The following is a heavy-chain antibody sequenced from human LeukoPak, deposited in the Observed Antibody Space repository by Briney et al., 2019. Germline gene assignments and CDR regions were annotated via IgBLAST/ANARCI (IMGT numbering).Heavy chain of an antibody. V-gene: IGHV3-21*01. D-gene: IGHD2-2*01. CDR2: ISSSSSYI. CDR1: GFTFSSYS. J-gene: IGHJ5*02. Sequence: KPGGSLRLSCAASGFTFSSYSMNWVRQAPGKGLEWVSSISSSSSYIYYADSVKGRFTISRDNAKNSLYLQMNSLRAEDTAVYYCASACRDIVVVPAALRFDPWGQGTLVTVSS. CDR3: ASACRDIVVVPAALRFDP.